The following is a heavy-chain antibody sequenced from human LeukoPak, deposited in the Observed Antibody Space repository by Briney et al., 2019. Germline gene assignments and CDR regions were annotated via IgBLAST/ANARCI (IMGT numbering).Heavy chain of an antibody. CDR1: GGSISSYY. V-gene: IGHV4-59*08. Sequence: SETLSLTCTVSGGSISSYYWSWIRQPPGKGLEWIGYIYYSGSTNYNSSFKSRVTISVDTSKNQFSLMVTSVTAADTAVYYCARPPGIAAAWFDPWGQGTLVTVSS. CDR3: ARPPGIAAAWFDP. D-gene: IGHD6-13*01. J-gene: IGHJ5*02. CDR2: IYYSGST.